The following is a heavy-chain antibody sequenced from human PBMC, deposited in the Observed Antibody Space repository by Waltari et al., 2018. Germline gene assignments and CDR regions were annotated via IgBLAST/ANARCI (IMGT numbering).Heavy chain of an antibody. CDR3: VRDGGAIFDY. CDR1: GASISNYF. D-gene: IGHD3-10*01. Sequence: CTVSGASISNYFWSWIRQPAGKGLEWIGRVYTSGSTNYNPSLKSRVTMSIDTSNNQFSLKLSSVTAADTAVYYCVRDGGAIFDYWGQGTLVTVSS. V-gene: IGHV4-4*07. CDR2: VYTSGST. J-gene: IGHJ4*02.